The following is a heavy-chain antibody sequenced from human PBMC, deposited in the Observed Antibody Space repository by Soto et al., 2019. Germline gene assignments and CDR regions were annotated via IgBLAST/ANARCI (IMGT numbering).Heavy chain of an antibody. J-gene: IGHJ6*02. CDR1: GFTFSSYW. V-gene: IGHV3-74*01. D-gene: IGHD1-26*01. CDR3: ARERGNSGSYLGVYYYYGMDV. CDR2: INSDGSGT. Sequence: PGGSLRLSCAASGFTFSSYWMHWVRQAPGKGLVWVSRINSDGSGTSYADSVKGRFTISRDNAKNTLYLQMNSLRAEDTAVYYCARERGNSGSYLGVYYYYGMDVWGQGTTVTVSS.